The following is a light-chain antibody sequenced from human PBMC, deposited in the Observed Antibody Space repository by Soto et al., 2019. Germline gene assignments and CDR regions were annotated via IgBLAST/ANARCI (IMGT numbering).Light chain of an antibody. Sequence: EIVLTQSPGTLSLSPGERATLSCRASQSVRTNYLAWYQQKRGQAPWLLIYGAFTRATGIPARFSGSGSGTEFTLTISSLQSEDFAVYYCQQYHNWWTFGQGTKVDIK. J-gene: IGKJ1*01. CDR1: QSVRTN. V-gene: IGKV3-15*01. CDR3: QQYHNWWT. CDR2: GAF.